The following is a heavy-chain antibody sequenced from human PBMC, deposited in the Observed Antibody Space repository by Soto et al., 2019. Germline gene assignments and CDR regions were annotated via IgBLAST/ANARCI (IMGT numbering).Heavy chain of an antibody. CDR2: IIPIFGTA. CDR1: GGTFSSYA. D-gene: IGHD4-17*01. CDR3: ARVPRTYGNWFDP. J-gene: IGHJ5*02. V-gene: IGHV1-69*13. Sequence: SVKVSFKASGGTFSSYAISWLRQAPGQGLEWMGGIIPIFGTANYAQKFQGRVTITADESTSTAYMELSSLRSEDTAVYYCARVPRTYGNWFDPWGQGTLVTVSS.